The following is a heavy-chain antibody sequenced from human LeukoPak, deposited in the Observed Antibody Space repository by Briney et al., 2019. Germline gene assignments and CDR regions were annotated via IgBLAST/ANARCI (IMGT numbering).Heavy chain of an antibody. Sequence: RGGSLRLACAVSGFFFSNYYMHWVRQPPGRGREWVAVISYDGSNKYYGDSVKGRFTISRDNSKNTLYLQMNSLRSEDTAVYYCARDRYYYDSSGYYPDAFDIWGQGTMVTVSS. D-gene: IGHD3-22*01. J-gene: IGHJ3*02. CDR1: GFFFSNYY. CDR3: ARDRYYYDSSGYYPDAFDI. V-gene: IGHV3-30*03. CDR2: ISYDGSNK.